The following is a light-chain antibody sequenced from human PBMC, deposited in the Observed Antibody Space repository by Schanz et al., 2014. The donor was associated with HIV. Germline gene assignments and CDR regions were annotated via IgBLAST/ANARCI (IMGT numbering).Light chain of an antibody. Sequence: DIQMTQSPSSLSASVGDRVTITCRASQSIRSDLNWYQQKPGKAPKLLIYAASSLQSGVPSRFSGSGTGTDFTLIISSLQVEDFATYYCQQSYSSPSITFGQGTRLDIK. CDR1: QSIRSD. J-gene: IGKJ5*01. CDR2: AAS. CDR3: QQSYSSPSIT. V-gene: IGKV1-39*01.